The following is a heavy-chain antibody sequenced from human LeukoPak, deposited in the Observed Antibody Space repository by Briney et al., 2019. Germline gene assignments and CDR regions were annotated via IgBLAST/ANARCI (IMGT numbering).Heavy chain of an antibody. CDR2: INHSGST. V-gene: IGHV4-34*01. D-gene: IGHD3-9*01. CDR1: GGSFSGYY. CDR3: ARHVSGYYDAFDI. Sequence: ASETLSLTCAVYGGSFSGYYWSWIRQPPGKGLEWMGEINHSGSTNYNPSLKSRVTISIDTSKKQFSLKLSSVTAADTAVFYCARHVSGYYDAFDIWDQGTMVTVSS. J-gene: IGHJ3*02.